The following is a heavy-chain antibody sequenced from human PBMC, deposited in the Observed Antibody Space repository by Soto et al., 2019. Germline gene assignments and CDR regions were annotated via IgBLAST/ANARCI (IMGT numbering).Heavy chain of an antibody. D-gene: IGHD3-9*01. CDR2: VYYTGST. CDR3: ARTVLGPDLLADSFVDYYYYMDV. V-gene: IGHV4-59*08. J-gene: IGHJ6*03. CDR1: YGSISNFY. Sequence: PSQTLSLTYTVYYGSISNFYCSWIRQPPGKGLEWIGYVYYTGSTSYNPSLKRRVTFSADSSRGQFSLRLNSVTAADTAVYYCARTVLGPDLLADSFVDYYYYMDVWGQGTTVTVSS.